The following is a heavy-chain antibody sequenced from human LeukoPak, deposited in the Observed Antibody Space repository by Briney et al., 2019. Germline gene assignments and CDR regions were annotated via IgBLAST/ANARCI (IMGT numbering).Heavy chain of an antibody. CDR3: ARPRYTTRDAFDI. CDR2: INHSGST. CDR1: GGSFSGYY. V-gene: IGHV4-34*01. J-gene: IGHJ3*02. Sequence: SETLSLTCAVYGGSFSGYYWSWIRQPPGKGLEWIGEINHSGSTNFNPSLKSRVTISVDTSKNQFSLKLSSVTAADTAVYYCARPRYTTRDAFDIWGQGTMVTVSS. D-gene: IGHD1-20*01.